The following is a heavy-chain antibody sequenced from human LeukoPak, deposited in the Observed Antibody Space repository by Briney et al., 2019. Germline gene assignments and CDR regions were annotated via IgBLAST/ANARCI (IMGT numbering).Heavy chain of an antibody. CDR1: GYTFTSYG. CDR3: ARVGGIVVVPAAINPIDY. D-gene: IGHD2-2*01. V-gene: IGHV1-18*01. Sequence: EASVKVSCKASGYTFTSYGISWVRQAPGQGLEWMGWISAYNGNTNYAQKLRGRVTMTTDTSTSTAYMELRSLRSDDTAVYYCARVGGIVVVPAAINPIDYWGQGTLVTVSS. J-gene: IGHJ4*02. CDR2: ISAYNGNT.